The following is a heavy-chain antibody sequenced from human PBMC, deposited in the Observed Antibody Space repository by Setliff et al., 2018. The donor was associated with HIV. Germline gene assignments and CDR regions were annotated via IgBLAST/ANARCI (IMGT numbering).Heavy chain of an antibody. D-gene: IGHD3-3*01. Sequence: SETLSLTCTVSGGSFTSRSYYWGWIRQPPGKGLEWIGSIFYSGITYYNPSLKSRVTISVDTSKNQFSLNLTSVTAADTAVYYCARSKTFYDFWGGYYTHGAFKIWGLGTMVTV. CDR3: ARSKTFYDFWGGYYTHGAFKI. CDR2: IFYSGIT. V-gene: IGHV4-39*01. CDR1: GGSFTSRSYY. J-gene: IGHJ3*02.